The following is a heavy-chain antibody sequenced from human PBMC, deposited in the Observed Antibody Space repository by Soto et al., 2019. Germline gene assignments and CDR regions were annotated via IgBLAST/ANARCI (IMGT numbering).Heavy chain of an antibody. CDR2: ISGSGGST. CDR3: AKDLYYYDSSGYSDAFDI. Sequence: GGSLRLSCAASGFTFSSYAMSWVRQAPGKGLEWVSAISGSGGSTYYADSMKGRFTISRDNSKNTLYLQMNSLRAEDTAVYYCAKDLYYYDSSGYSDAFDIWGQGTMVTVSS. D-gene: IGHD3-22*01. CDR1: GFTFSSYA. J-gene: IGHJ3*02. V-gene: IGHV3-23*01.